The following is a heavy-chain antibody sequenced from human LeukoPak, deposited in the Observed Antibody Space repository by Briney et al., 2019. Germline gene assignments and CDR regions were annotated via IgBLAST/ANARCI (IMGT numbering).Heavy chain of an antibody. V-gene: IGHV3-30-3*01. CDR2: ISYDGSNK. D-gene: IGHD3-3*01. J-gene: IGHJ4*02. Sequence: PGGSLRLSCAASGFTFSSYAMHWVRQAPGKGLEWVAVISYDGSNKYYADSVKGRFTISRDNSKNTLYLQMNSLRAEDTAVYYCARGGFETYYDFWSGYYPPTHFDYWGQGTLVTVSS. CDR3: ARGGFETYYDFWSGYYPPTHFDY. CDR1: GFTFSSYA.